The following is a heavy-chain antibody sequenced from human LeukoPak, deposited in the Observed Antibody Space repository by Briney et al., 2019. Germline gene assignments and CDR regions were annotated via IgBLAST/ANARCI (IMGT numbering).Heavy chain of an antibody. V-gene: IGHV1-18*01. CDR3: ARAPNRMDWNYFDY. Sequence: GASVKVSCKASGYTFTSYGISWVRQAPGQGLEWMGWISAYNGNTNYAQKLQGRVTMTTDTSTSTAYMELRSLRSDDTAVYYCARAPNRMDWNYFDYWGQGTLVTVSS. J-gene: IGHJ4*02. CDR2: ISAYNGNT. D-gene: IGHD3/OR15-3a*01. CDR1: GYTFTSYG.